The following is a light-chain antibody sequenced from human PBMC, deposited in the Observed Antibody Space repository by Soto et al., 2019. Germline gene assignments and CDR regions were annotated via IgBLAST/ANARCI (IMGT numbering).Light chain of an antibody. V-gene: IGKV3-15*01. CDR3: QQYSLWPKT. CDR2: GAS. J-gene: IGKJ1*01. CDR1: QSVSSN. Sequence: EVVMTQSLVTLSVSPGDRATLSCRASQSVSSNLAWFQQKFGRAPRLLMYGASTRATDVPARFSGSGSGTEFNLTLSSLQSEDFAVYFCQQYSLWPKTFGQGTRVEIK.